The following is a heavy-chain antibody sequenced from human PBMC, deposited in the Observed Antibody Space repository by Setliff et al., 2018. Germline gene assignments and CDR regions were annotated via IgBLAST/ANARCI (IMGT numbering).Heavy chain of an antibody. CDR3: ARRPIALAGYRKGAFDI. J-gene: IGHJ3*02. V-gene: IGHV1-18*04. CDR1: GYMFKSYG. CDR2: ISTYTDNT. D-gene: IGHD6-19*01. Sequence: ASVKVSCKASGYMFKSYGITWMRQAPGQGFEWMGWISTYTDNTKSAQKFQDRITMTTDTTTSTSYMELRSLRSDDTAVYFCARRPIALAGYRKGAFDIWGQGQWSPSPQ.